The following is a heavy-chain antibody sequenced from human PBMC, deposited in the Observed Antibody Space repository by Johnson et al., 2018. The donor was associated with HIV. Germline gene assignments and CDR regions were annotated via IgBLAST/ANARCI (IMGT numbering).Heavy chain of an antibody. CDR2: ISYDGSNK. D-gene: IGHD4/OR15-4a*01. J-gene: IGHJ3*02. CDR3: ARGGASDAFDI. V-gene: IGHV3-30-3*01. CDR1: GFTFSSYA. Sequence: QVQLVESGGGVVQPGRSLRLSCAASGFTFSSYAMHWVRQAPGKGLEWVEVISYDGSNKYYADSVKGRFTISRDNSKNTLYLQMNSLRAEDTAVYYCARGGASDAFDIWGQGTMVTVSS.